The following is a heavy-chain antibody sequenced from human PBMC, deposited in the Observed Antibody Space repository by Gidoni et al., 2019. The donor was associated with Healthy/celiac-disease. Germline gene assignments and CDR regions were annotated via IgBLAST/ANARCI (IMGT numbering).Heavy chain of an antibody. J-gene: IGHJ5*02. CDR1: GGSVSSGSYY. Sequence: QVQLQESGPGLVKPSETLSLTCTVSGGSVSSGSYYWSWIRQPPGKGLEWIGYIYYSGSTNYNPSLKSRVTISVDTSKNQFSLKLSSVTAADTAVYYCAREGSSSWYENWFDPWGQGTLVTVSS. CDR3: AREGSSSWYENWFDP. V-gene: IGHV4-61*01. CDR2: IYYSGST. D-gene: IGHD6-13*01.